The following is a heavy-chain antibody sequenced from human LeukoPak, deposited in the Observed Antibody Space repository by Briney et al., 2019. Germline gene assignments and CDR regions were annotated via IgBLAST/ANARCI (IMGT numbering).Heavy chain of an antibody. D-gene: IGHD2-2*01. CDR2: IYYSGST. CDR3: ARGTKIVPAASFDY. J-gene: IGHJ4*02. CDR1: GGSISSSSYY. V-gene: IGHV4-39*07. Sequence: SETLSLTCTVSGGSISSSSYYWGWIRQPPGKGLEWIGSIYYSGSTYYNPSLKSRVTISVDTSKNQFSLKLSSVTAADTAMFYCARGTKIVPAASFDYWGQGTLATVSS.